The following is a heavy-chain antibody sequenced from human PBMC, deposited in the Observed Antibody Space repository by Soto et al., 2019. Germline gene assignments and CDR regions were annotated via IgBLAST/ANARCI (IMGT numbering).Heavy chain of an antibody. D-gene: IGHD3-3*01. Sequence: QVQLVQSGAEVKKPGASVKVSCKASGYTFTSYGISWVRQAPGQGLEWMGWISAYNGNTNYAQKLQGRVTMTTDTSTSTAYMELRSPRSDDTAVXXCAREIGYDSNYCGMDVWGQGTTVTVSS. CDR2: ISAYNGNT. J-gene: IGHJ6*02. CDR3: AREIGYDSNYCGMDV. CDR1: GYTFTSYG. V-gene: IGHV1-18*04.